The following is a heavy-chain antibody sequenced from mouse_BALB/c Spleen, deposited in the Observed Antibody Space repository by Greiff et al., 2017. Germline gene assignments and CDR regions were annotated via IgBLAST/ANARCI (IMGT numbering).Heavy chain of an antibody. D-gene: IGHD1-1*02. CDR2: ISDGGSYT. CDR1: GFTFSDYY. CDR3: ASYGYAMDY. J-gene: IGHJ4*01. Sequence: EVKLVESGGGLVKPGGSLKLSCAASGFTFSDYYMYWVRQTPEKRLEWVATISDGGSYTYYPDSVKGRFTISRDNAKNNLYLQMSSLKSEDTAMYYCASYGYAMDYWGQGTSVTVSS. V-gene: IGHV5-4*02.